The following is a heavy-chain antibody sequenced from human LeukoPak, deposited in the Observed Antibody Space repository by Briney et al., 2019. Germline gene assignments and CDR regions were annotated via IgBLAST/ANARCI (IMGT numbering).Heavy chain of an antibody. Sequence: SQTLSLTCAISGDSVSSNSATWNWIRQSPSRGLEWLGRTYYRSKFYTDYAPSVKSRITINPDTSKNQFSLQLNSVTPEDTAVYFCANGYCYFDHWGQGTLVTVSS. D-gene: IGHD6-25*01. CDR1: GDSVSSNSAT. J-gene: IGHJ4*02. V-gene: IGHV6-1*01. CDR2: TYYRSKFYT. CDR3: ANGYCYFDH.